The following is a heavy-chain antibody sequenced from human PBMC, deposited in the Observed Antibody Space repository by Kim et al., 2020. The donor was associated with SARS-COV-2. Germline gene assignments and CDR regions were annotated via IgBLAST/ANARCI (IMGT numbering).Heavy chain of an antibody. J-gene: IGHJ4*02. CDR1: GFTFSSYW. CDR2: INNDGSST. Sequence: GGSLRLSCAASGFTFSSYWMHWVRQAPGKGLVWVSRINNDGSSTSYADSVKGRFTISRDNAKNTLYLQMNSLRAEDTAVYYCARAGWSGTYFDYWGQGTLVTVS. D-gene: IGHD1-26*01. V-gene: IGHV3-74*01. CDR3: ARAGWSGTYFDY.